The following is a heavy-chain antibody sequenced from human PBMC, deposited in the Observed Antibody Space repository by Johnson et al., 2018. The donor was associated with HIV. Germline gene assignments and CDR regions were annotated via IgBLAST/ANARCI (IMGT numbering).Heavy chain of an antibody. Sequence: QVQMVESGGGVVQPGGSLRLSCAASGFTFSNYAMYWVRQAPGKGLEWVAAISYDGSNKYYADSVKGRFTISRDNSKNTLSLQMNSLRAEDTAVYYCTKMGALGAFDIWGQGTMVTVSS. CDR2: ISYDGSNK. CDR3: TKMGALGAFDI. D-gene: IGHD3-16*01. V-gene: IGHV3-30-3*02. J-gene: IGHJ3*02. CDR1: GFTFSNYA.